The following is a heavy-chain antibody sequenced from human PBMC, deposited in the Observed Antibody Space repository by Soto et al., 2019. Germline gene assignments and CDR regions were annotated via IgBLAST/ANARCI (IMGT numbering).Heavy chain of an antibody. D-gene: IGHD6-13*01. CDR1: GFTFSSYA. CDR2: ISGSGGST. Sequence: LRLSCAASGFTFSSYAMSGVRQAPGNVLEWVSAISGSGGSTYYADSVKGRFTISRDNSKNTLYLQMNSLRAEDTAVYYCAKDVRIAAAGTGPHHAYYYYGMDVWGQGTTVTVSS. V-gene: IGHV3-23*01. J-gene: IGHJ6*02. CDR3: AKDVRIAAAGTGPHHAYYYYGMDV.